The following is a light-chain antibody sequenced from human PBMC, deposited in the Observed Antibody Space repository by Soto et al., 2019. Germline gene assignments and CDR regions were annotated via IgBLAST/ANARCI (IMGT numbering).Light chain of an antibody. V-gene: IGKV1-27*01. Sequence: DIQMTHSPSSLSASIGDRVTISCRASQGISNDFAWYQQKPGKVPYLLIYAASTSHSGVPSRFRGSGSGTDFTLTISSLQPKYVATCYFQNYNCAPRTFGQGTKVDI. J-gene: IGKJ1*01. CDR3: QNYNCAPRT. CDR2: AAS. CDR1: QGISND.